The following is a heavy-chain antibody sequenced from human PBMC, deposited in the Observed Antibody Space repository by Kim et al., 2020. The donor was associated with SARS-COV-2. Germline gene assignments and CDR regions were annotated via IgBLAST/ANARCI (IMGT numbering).Heavy chain of an antibody. CDR1: GFDFSNYA. J-gene: IGHJ6*02. CDR3: ASRSYQYWYWNVDV. V-gene: IGHV3-23*01. CDR2: IGGTGDGG. Sequence: GGSLRLSCAASGFDFSNYAMSWVRQAPGKGLEWVACIGGTGDGGPYADSAKGQFTISSANAKTKLYLQLNSLSVQTTAASFCASRSYQYWYWNVDVWG. D-gene: IGHD3-16*02.